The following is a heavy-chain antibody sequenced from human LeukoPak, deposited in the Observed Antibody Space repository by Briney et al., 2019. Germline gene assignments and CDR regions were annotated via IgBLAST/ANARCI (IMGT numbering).Heavy chain of an antibody. CDR1: GGSISSYY. V-gene: IGHV4-59*01. D-gene: IGHD2-15*01. Sequence: PSETLSLTCTVSGGSISSYYWSWIRQPPGKGLEWIGYIYYSGSTNYNPSLKSRVTISVDTSKNQFSLKPSSVTAADTAVYYCARALIGGSGLSSDAFDIWGQGTMVTVSS. J-gene: IGHJ3*02. CDR2: IYYSGST. CDR3: ARALIGGSGLSSDAFDI.